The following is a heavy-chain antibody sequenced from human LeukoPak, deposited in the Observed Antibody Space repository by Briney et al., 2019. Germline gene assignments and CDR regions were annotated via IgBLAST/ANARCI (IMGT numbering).Heavy chain of an antibody. V-gene: IGHV4-59*01. D-gene: IGHD2-15*01. J-gene: IGHJ5*02. CDR3: ARFCSGGSCYSLVENWFDP. Sequence: SETLSLTCTVSGGSISSYYWSWIRQPPGKGLEWIGYIYYSGSTNYNPSLKSRVTISVDTSKNQFSLKLSSVTAADTAVYYSARFCSGGSCYSLVENWFDPWGQGTLVTVSS. CDR1: GGSISSYY. CDR2: IYYSGST.